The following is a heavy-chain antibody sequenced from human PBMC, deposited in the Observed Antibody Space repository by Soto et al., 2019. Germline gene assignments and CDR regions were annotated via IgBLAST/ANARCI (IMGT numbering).Heavy chain of an antibody. CDR2: IHSGGRT. CDR3: ARLVAAVPGHYYFDY. Sequence: EVQLVESGGGLVQPGGSLRLSCEASGITVSSNFMTWVRQAPGKGLEWVSVIHSGGRTYSALSVKGRITISRDNSKNTVYLQMNSLRLEDTAVYYCARLVAAVPGHYYFDYWGQGTLFTVSS. CDR1: GITVSSNF. J-gene: IGHJ4*02. V-gene: IGHV3-66*04.